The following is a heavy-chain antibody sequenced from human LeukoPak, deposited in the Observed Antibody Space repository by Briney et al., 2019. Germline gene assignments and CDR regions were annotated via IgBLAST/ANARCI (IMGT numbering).Heavy chain of an antibody. CDR2: ISNVGSYV. Sequence: GGSLRLSCAASGFTFSSYSMNWVRQAPGKGLEWVSSISNVGSYVYYADSVKGRFTISRDNAKNSLYLRMNSLRAEDTAVYYCARDRAWNYFDYWGQGTLVTVSS. V-gene: IGHV3-21*01. CDR1: GFTFSSYS. D-gene: IGHD3-3*01. J-gene: IGHJ4*02. CDR3: ARDRAWNYFDY.